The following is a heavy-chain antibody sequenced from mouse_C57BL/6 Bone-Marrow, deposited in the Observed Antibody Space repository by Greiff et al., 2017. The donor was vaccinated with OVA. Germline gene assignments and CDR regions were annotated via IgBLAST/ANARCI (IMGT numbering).Heavy chain of an antibody. D-gene: IGHD4-1*01. CDR2: INYDGSST. J-gene: IGHJ1*03. CDR1: GFTFSDYY. CDR3: ARGETGMGYFDV. V-gene: IGHV5-16*01. Sequence: EVKLVESEGGLVQPGSSMKLSCTASGFTFSDYYMAWVRQVPEKGLEWVANINYDGSSTYYLDSLKSRFIISRDNAKNILYLQMSSLKSEDTATYYCARGETGMGYFDVWGTGTTVTVSS.